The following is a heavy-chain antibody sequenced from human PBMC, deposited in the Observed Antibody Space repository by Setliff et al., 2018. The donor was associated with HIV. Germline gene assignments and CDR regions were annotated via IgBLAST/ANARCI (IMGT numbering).Heavy chain of an antibody. CDR2: ISSGGEIM. V-gene: IGHV3-23*01. D-gene: IGHD2-8*02. Sequence: GRSLRLSCAASGFTFSSYSMNWVRQAPGKGLEWVSAISSGGEIMFYADSVKGRFTISRDNSKNTLYLQMISLGADDTAVYYCAKSLLVAGNDYWGQGTLVTVSS. CDR1: GFTFSSYS. CDR3: AKSLLVAGNDY. J-gene: IGHJ4*02.